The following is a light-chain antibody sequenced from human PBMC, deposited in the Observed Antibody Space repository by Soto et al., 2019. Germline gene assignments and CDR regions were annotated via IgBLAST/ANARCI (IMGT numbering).Light chain of an antibody. CDR3: SSYTARSTVV. V-gene: IGLV2-14*01. J-gene: IGLJ3*02. CDR2: EVS. CDR1: SSDVGGYNY. Sequence: QSALTQPASVSGSPGQSITISCTGTSSDVGGYNYVSWYQQHPGTSPKLMIYEVSNRPSGVSNRFSGSKSGNTASLIISGLQAEDEGDYYCSSYTARSTVVFGGGTKLTVL.